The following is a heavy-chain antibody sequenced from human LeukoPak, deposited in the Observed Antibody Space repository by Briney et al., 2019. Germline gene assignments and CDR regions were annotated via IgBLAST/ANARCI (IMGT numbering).Heavy chain of an antibody. CDR3: ARAHYYDSSGYYLNFDY. D-gene: IGHD3-22*01. CDR1: GYTFTSYG. V-gene: IGHV1-18*01. Sequence: ASVKVSCTASGYTFTSYGISWVRQAPGQGLEWMGWISAYNGNTNYAQKLQGRVTMTTDTSTSTAYMELRSLRSDNTAVYYCARAHYYDSSGYYLNFDYWGQGTLVTVSS. CDR2: ISAYNGNT. J-gene: IGHJ4*02.